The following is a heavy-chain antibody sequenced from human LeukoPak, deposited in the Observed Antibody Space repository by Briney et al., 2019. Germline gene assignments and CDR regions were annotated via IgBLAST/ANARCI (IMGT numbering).Heavy chain of an antibody. Sequence: GGSLRLSCAVSGFIFTSYAMSWVRHPPAKGLEWVWVISAGGGSTYYADSVKGRFTISRDNSKKTLYLQMNSLRGEDTAVYYCAKDLWLRELSPYFDYWGQGTLVTVSS. D-gene: IGHD3-10*01. CDR1: GFIFTSYA. CDR2: ISAGGGST. V-gene: IGHV3-23*01. CDR3: AKDLWLRELSPYFDY. J-gene: IGHJ4*02.